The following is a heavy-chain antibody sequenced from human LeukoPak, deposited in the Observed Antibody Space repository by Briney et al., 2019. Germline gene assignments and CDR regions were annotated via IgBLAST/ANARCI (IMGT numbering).Heavy chain of an antibody. CDR2: INHSGST. CDR1: GGSFSGYY. J-gene: IGHJ5*02. V-gene: IGHV4-34*01. D-gene: IGHD6-19*01. CDR3: ARGRGWRNWFDP. Sequence: SETLSLTYAVYGGSFSGYYWSWIRQPPGKGLEWIGEINHSGSTNYNPSLRSRVTISVDTSKNQFSLKLSSVTAADTAVYYCARGRGWRNWFDPWGQGTLVTVSS.